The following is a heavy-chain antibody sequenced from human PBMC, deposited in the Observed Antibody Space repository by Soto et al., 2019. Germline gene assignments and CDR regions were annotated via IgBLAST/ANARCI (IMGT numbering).Heavy chain of an antibody. Sequence: VQLVESGGGLVQPGGSLRLSCAASGFTFSSYEMNWVRQAPGKGLEWIGYFYDSETTHYNPSLRSRISISVDTSKNHFSLNMRSVTAADTAVYFCARSSVGFGDLKSWGQGTLVVVSS. J-gene: IGHJ4*02. CDR3: ARSSVGFGDLKS. D-gene: IGHD3-10*01. CDR2: FYDSETT. CDR1: GFTFSSYE. V-gene: IGHV4-59*06.